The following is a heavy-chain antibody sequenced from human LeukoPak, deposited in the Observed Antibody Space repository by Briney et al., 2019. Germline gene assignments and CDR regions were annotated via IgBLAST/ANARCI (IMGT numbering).Heavy chain of an antibody. D-gene: IGHD3-22*01. CDR2: IWYDGSNK. J-gene: IGHJ4*02. Sequence: GRSLRLSCAASGFTFSSYGMHWVRQAPGKGLEWLALIWYDGSNKYYADSVKGRFTISRDNSKNTLYLQMNSLRAEDTAVYYCARALFNYDSSGLTYWGQGTLVTVSS. V-gene: IGHV3-33*01. CDR3: ARALFNYDSSGLTY. CDR1: GFTFSSYG.